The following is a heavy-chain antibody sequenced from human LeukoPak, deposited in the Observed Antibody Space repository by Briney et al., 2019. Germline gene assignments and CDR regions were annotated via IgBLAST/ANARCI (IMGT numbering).Heavy chain of an antibody. D-gene: IGHD6-25*01. CDR3: ARGYSTGWTYYFDY. Sequence: SETLSLTCTVSGGSISSYYWSWIRQPAGKGLEWIGRIFTSGNSDVHTNYNPSFKSRVTMSLDTSKNQFSVKLDSVTAADTAVYYCARGYSTGWTYYFDYWGQGALVTVSS. CDR1: GGSISSYY. V-gene: IGHV4-4*07. CDR2: IFTSGNSDVHT. J-gene: IGHJ4*02.